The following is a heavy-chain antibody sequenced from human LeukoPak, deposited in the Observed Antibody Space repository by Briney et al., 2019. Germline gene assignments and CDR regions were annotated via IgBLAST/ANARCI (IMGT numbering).Heavy chain of an antibody. D-gene: IGHD3-22*01. CDR2: IRKKANNYTT. V-gene: IGHV3-72*01. Sequence: PSETLSLTCTVSGGSVSSGNYYWNWIRQPPGKGLEWVGRIRKKANNYTTEYAASVKGRFTISRDDSENSLYLQMNSLRTEDTAVYYCARATCYYDSNDYYYFDYWGQGTLVTVSS. J-gene: IGHJ4*02. CDR1: GGSVSSGNYY. CDR3: ARATCYYDSNDYYYFDY.